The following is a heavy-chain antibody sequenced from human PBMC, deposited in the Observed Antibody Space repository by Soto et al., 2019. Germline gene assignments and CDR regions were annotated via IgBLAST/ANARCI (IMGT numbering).Heavy chain of an antibody. CDR3: ARGRASGSYYLLDY. V-gene: IGHV1-8*01. J-gene: IGHJ4*02. CDR1: GNTFTSYD. D-gene: IGHD3-10*01. Sequence: ASAKVSCKASGNTFTSYDINWVRQATGHGLEWMGWINPNSGNIGYAQKFQGRVTMTRDTAIRTAYMEVSRLRSDATAVYYCARGRASGSYYLLDYWGQGTLVTVSS. CDR2: INPNSGNI.